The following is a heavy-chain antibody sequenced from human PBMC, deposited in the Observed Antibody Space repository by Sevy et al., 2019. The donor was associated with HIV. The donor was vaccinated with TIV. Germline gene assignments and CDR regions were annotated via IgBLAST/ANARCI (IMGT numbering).Heavy chain of an antibody. CDR1: GYTFNKYW. Sequence: GESLKISCKGSGYTFNKYWIGWVRPLPGRGLQWMGLIYPGDSDTRYSPSFQGQVTISAAQSINTAYLQWSSLTASDTAIYYCARDNSGDGSAIDIWGQGTLVTVSS. D-gene: IGHD3-22*01. CDR3: ARDNSGDGSAIDI. J-gene: IGHJ3*02. V-gene: IGHV5-51*01. CDR2: IYPGDSDT.